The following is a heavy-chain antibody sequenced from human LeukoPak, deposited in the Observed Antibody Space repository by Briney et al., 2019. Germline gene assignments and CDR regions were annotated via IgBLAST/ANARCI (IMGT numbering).Heavy chain of an antibody. V-gene: IGHV4-34*01. CDR1: GGSISSYY. CDR2: INHSGST. Sequence: PSETLSLTCTVSGGSISSYYWSWIRQPPGKGLEWIGEINHSGSTNYNPSLKSRVTISVDTSKNQFSLKLSSVTAADTAVYYCAVRAAGSDYWGQGTLVTVSS. D-gene: IGHD6-13*01. J-gene: IGHJ4*02. CDR3: AVRAAGSDY.